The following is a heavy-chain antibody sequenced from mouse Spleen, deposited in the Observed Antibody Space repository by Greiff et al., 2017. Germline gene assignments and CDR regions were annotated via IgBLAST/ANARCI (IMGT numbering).Heavy chain of an antibody. J-gene: IGHJ2*01. Sequence: EVKLVESGGGLVKPGGSLKLSCAASGFTFSSYTMSWVRQTPAKRLEWVATISSGGGNTYYPDSVKGRFTISRDNARNTLYLQMSSLRSEDTAMYYCARKLGNYFDYWGQGTTLTVSS. CDR1: GFTFSSYT. V-gene: IGHV5-9*04. CDR3: ARKLGNYFDY. D-gene: IGHD4-1*01. CDR2: ISSGGGNT.